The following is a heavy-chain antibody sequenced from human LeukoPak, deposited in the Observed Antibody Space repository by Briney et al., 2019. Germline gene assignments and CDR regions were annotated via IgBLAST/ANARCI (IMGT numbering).Heavy chain of an antibody. J-gene: IGHJ5*02. CDR1: GGSFSGYF. CDR3: AREEIRSWFDP. CDR2: IYYSGST. D-gene: IGHD5-24*01. Sequence: SETLSLTCAVYGGSFSGYFWSWIRQPPGKGLEWIGYIYYSGSTNYNPSLKSRVTISVDTSKNQFSLKLSSVTAADTAVYYCAREEIRSWFDPWGQGTLVTVSS. V-gene: IGHV4-59*01.